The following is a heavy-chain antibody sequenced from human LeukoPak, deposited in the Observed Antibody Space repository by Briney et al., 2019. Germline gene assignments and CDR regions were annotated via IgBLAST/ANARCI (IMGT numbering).Heavy chain of an antibody. V-gene: IGHV1-2*02. J-gene: IGHJ4*02. CDR1: GYTFTGYY. CDR2: INPNSGGT. CDR3: ARGVSRVEMATSGFDY. Sequence: ASVKVSCKASGYTFTGYYMHWVRQAPGQGLEWMGWINPNSGGTNYAQKFQRRVTMTRDTSISTAYMELSRLRSDDTAVYYCARGVSRVEMATSGFDYWGQGTLVTVSS. D-gene: IGHD5-24*01.